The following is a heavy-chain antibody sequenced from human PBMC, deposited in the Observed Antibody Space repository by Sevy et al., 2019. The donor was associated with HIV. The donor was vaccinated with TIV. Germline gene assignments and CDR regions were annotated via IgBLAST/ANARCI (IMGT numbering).Heavy chain of an antibody. D-gene: IGHD3-22*01. J-gene: IGHJ5*02. CDR3: ARGRYYDSSGYLPKDNWFDP. CDR2: IYPGDSDT. Sequence: GESLKISCKGSGYSFTSYWIGWVRQMPGKGLEWMGIIYPGDSDTRYSPSFQGQVTISADKSISTAYLQWSSLKASDTAMYYCARGRYYDSSGYLPKDNWFDPWGQGTLVTVSS. V-gene: IGHV5-51*01. CDR1: GYSFTSYW.